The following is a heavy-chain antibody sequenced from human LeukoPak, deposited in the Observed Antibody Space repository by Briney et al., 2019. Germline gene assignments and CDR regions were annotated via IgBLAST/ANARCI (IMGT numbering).Heavy chain of an antibody. CDR1: GFTFTDYY. D-gene: IGHD2/OR15-2a*01. CDR3: ATEGNGLLSKDFDY. J-gene: IGHJ4*02. CDR2: IGPHSSAT. V-gene: IGHV1-2*02. Sequence: ASVKVSCKSSGFTFTDYYIHWLRQAPGQGLEWMGYIGPHSSATSSPQEFQGRVTMTRDTPMSTAYMELTRLTSDDTAVYYCATEGNGLLSKDFDYWGQGTLVTVSS.